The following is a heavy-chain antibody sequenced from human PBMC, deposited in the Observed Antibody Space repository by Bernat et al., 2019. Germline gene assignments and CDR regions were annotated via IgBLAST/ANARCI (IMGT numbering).Heavy chain of an antibody. Sequence: EVQLVESGGGLIQPGGSLRLSCAASGFTVSSNYMSWVRQAPGKGLEWVSVIYSGGSTYYADSVKGRFTISRDNSKNTLYLQMNSRRAEDTAVYYCARNTGYSSGWYNDYWGQGTLSPSPQ. J-gene: IGHJ4*02. D-gene: IGHD6-19*01. V-gene: IGHV3-53*01. CDR2: IYSGGST. CDR3: ARNTGYSSGWYNDY. CDR1: GFTVSSNY.